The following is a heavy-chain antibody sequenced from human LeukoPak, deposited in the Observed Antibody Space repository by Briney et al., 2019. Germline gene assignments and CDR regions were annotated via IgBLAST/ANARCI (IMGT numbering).Heavy chain of an antibody. J-gene: IGHJ4*02. CDR1: GFTFSSYA. CDR2: LSGGGGYT. Sequence: QTGGSLRLSCAASGFTFSSYAMSWVRQAPGKGLEWVSTLSGGGGYTFYIDSVKGRFTISRDNSKNTLYLQMNTLKAEDTAVYYCAKGGYCSGGSCIPFDYWGQGTLVTVSS. D-gene: IGHD2-15*01. CDR3: AKGGYCSGGSCIPFDY. V-gene: IGHV3-23*01.